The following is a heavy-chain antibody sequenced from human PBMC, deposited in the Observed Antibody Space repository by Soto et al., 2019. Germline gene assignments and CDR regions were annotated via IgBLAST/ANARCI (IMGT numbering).Heavy chain of an antibody. CDR1: GGSISSSSYY. V-gene: IGHV4-39*02. CDR3: ARGIGGTSDY. CDR2: IYYSGST. J-gene: IGHJ4*02. Sequence: PSETLSLTCTVSGGSISSSSYYWGWIRQPPGKGLEWIGSIYYSGSTYYNPSLKSRVTISVDTSKKHFSLKLSSVTAADTAVYYCARGIGGTSDYWGQGTLVTVS. D-gene: IGHD2-15*01.